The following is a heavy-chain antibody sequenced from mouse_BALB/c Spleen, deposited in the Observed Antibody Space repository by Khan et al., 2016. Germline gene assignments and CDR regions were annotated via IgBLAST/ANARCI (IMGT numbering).Heavy chain of an antibody. V-gene: IGHV1-7*01. J-gene: IGHJ3*01. CDR2: INHSTGYT. Sequence: VQLQESGAELAKPGASVKMSCKASGYTFTDYWMHWVKQRPGQGLEWIGYINHSTGYTEYNQKFKDKATLTADKSSSTAYMQLSSLTSEDSAVYYCARWSYYDGSSYGWFAYWGQGTLVTVSA. D-gene: IGHD1-1*01. CDR3: ARWSYYDGSSYGWFAY. CDR1: GYTFTDYW.